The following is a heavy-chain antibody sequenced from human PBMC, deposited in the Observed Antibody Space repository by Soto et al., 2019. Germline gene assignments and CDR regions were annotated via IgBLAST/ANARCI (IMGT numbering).Heavy chain of an antibody. CDR1: GGTFSNSP. Sequence: QVQLVQSGAEVKKPGSSVTVSCKSSGGTFSNSPISWVRQAPGQGLAWVGGVIPVFKTANYAQKFQGRVTMTADESTNTAYMGLSSLRFGDTAVYYCARSRFVVGVTEDYYGMDVWGQGTTVTVSS. V-gene: IGHV1-69*12. CDR2: VIPVFKTA. D-gene: IGHD1-20*01. J-gene: IGHJ6*02. CDR3: ARSRFVVGVTEDYYGMDV.